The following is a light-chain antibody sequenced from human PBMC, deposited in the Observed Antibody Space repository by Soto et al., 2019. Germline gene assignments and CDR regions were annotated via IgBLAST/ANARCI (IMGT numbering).Light chain of an antibody. V-gene: IGKV1-5*01. CDR1: QSIGNR. J-gene: IGKJ4*01. Sequence: DIQMTQSPSTLSASVGDRVTITCRASQSIGNRLAWYQQKPGKAPKLLIYDASSLQSGVPPRFSGSGSGTDFTLTISSLEPEDFAVYYCQHRKNWPLTFGGGTKVDIK. CDR2: DAS. CDR3: QHRKNWPLT.